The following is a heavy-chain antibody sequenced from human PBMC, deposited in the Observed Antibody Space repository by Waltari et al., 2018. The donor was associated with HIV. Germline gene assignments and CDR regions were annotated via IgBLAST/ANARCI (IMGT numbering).Heavy chain of an antibody. CDR2: INPNSGGT. V-gene: IGHV1-2*02. Sequence: QVQPVQPGAEVTKPGASVKVSCQASGYTFTGYYMHWARQAPGQGLEWMGWINPNSGGTNYAQKSQGRVTMTRETSISPAHMELSRLRSDDTAVYYCARADYYGSGSQDYWGQGTLVTVSS. CDR3: ARADYYGSGSQDY. D-gene: IGHD3-10*01. CDR1: GYTFTGYY. J-gene: IGHJ4*02.